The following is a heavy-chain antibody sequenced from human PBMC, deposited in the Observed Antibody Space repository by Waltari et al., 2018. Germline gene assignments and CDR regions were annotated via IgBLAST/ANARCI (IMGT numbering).Heavy chain of an antibody. V-gene: IGHV3-7*01. CDR3: ARGGHLGALDY. CDR1: GLTFTTYY. CDR2: IKDDGSDK. Sequence: EVQVVESGGGLVQPGGSLRLSCEISGLTFTTYYMTWVRRAPGKGLDWGANIKDDGSDKFYVESVKGRFTISRDNAKSSVFLQMSSLRAEDTALYYCARGGHLGALDYWGQGIPVTVSS. D-gene: IGHD1-26*01. J-gene: IGHJ4*02.